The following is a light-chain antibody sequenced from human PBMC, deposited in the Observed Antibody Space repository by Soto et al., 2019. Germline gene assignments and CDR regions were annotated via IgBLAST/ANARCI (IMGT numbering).Light chain of an antibody. CDR3: QQYGSSAT. CDR2: GAS. J-gene: IGKJ1*01. CDR1: QSVSNNY. Sequence: EIVLTQSPGTLSLSPGERATLSCRASQSVSNNYLAWYQQKPGQAPRLLIYGASTRATGIPARFSGSGSGTDFTLTISSLEPEDFAVYYCQQYGSSATFGQGTKV. V-gene: IGKV3-20*01.